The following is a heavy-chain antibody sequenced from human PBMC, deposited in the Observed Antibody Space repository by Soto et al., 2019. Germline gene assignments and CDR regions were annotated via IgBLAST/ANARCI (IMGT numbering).Heavy chain of an antibody. D-gene: IGHD2-2*02. Sequence: EVQLVESGGGLVQPGRSLRLSCAASGFTFDDYAMHWVRQAPGKGLEWVSGISWNSGSIGYAVSVKGRFTISRDNAKNSLYLQMNSLRAEDTALDYCAKDYTPDPPLFYFDYWGQGTLVTVSS. J-gene: IGHJ4*02. CDR3: AKDYTPDPPLFYFDY. CDR1: GFTFDDYA. V-gene: IGHV3-9*01. CDR2: ISWNSGSI.